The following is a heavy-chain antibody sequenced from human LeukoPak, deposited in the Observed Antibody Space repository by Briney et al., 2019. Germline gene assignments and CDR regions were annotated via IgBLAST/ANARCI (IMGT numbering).Heavy chain of an antibody. Sequence: GRSLRLSCAASGFTFSSYAMHWVRQAPGKGLEWGAVISYDGSNKYYADSATGRLTTSRDKSTNTLYLQMDRLIAEDTAVYYCARGNYYGSGSYQPPFDYWGQGTLVTVSS. V-gene: IGHV3-30*04. CDR1: GFTFSSYA. J-gene: IGHJ4*02. CDR3: ARGNYYGSGSYQPPFDY. D-gene: IGHD3-10*01. CDR2: ISYDGSNK.